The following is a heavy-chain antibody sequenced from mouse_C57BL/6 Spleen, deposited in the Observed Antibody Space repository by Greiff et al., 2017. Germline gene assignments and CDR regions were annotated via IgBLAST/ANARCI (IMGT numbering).Heavy chain of an antibody. J-gene: IGHJ1*03. Sequence: QVQLQQSGAELVKPGASVKISCKASGYTFTDYYINWVKQRPGQGLEWIGKIGPGSGSTYYNEKFKGKAPLTADKSSSTAYMQLSSLTSEDSAVYFCANYDGSSYGYFDVWGTGTTVTVSS. CDR3: ANYDGSSYGYFDV. D-gene: IGHD1-1*01. CDR2: IGPGSGST. V-gene: IGHV1-77*01. CDR1: GYTFTDYY.